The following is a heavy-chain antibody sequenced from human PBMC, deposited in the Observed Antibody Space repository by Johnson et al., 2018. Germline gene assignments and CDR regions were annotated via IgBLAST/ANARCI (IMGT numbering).Heavy chain of an antibody. J-gene: IGHJ6*02. Sequence: QVELGQAGGGVVEAGRSLGLSCAASGFAFTNYAFHWVRQPPGKGLEWVGVISYDDGSYQYYADYVKVRFTSSRENSKNTLYLQMDSLRAEDTAVYYCARDSRGVGDYGIYYFHGMDVWGQGTTVTVSS. CDR3: ARDSRGVGDYGIYYFHGMDV. CDR2: ISYDDGSYQ. D-gene: IGHD4-17*01. V-gene: IGHV3-30*14. CDR1: GFAFTNYA.